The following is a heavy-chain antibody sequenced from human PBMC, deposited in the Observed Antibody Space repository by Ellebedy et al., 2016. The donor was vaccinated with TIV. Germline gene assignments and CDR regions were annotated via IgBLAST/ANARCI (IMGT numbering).Heavy chain of an antibody. Sequence: MPSETLSLTCIVSGGSISGYYWSRIRQPPGRGLEWLGYICDSGSASYNPSLKSRITISLDTSKRQFSLRLSSVTAADTAVYYCAREGGSTENSSEWIDGYDIWGQGTMVTVSS. CDR1: GGSISGYY. J-gene: IGHJ3*02. V-gene: IGHV4-59*12. CDR2: ICDSGSA. D-gene: IGHD6-6*01. CDR3: AREGGSTENSSEWIDGYDI.